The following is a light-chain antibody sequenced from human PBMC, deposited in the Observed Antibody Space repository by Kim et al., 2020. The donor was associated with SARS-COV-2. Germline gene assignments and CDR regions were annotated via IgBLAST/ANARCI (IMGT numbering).Light chain of an antibody. J-gene: IGKJ1*01. CDR1: QSVSSN. CDR2: GAS. Sequence: EIVMTQSPATLSVSPEERATLSCRASQSVSSNLAWSQQKPGQAPRLLIYGASTRATGIPARFSGSGSGTEFTLTISSLQSEDFAVYYCQQYNNWPWTFGQGTKVDIK. V-gene: IGKV3-15*01. CDR3: QQYNNWPWT.